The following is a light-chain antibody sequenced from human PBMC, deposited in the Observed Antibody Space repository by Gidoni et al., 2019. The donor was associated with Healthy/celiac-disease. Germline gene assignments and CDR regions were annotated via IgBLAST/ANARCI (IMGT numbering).Light chain of an antibody. CDR1: QSVSSN. Sequence: EIVMTQSPATLSVSPGERATLSCRASQSVSSNLAWYQQKPGQAPRLLIYGASTRATGIPARFSGSGSGTEFTITISSLQSEDFAVYYCQQYNNWPRTFGQXTKVEIK. V-gene: IGKV3-15*01. CDR3: QQYNNWPRT. J-gene: IGKJ1*01. CDR2: GAS.